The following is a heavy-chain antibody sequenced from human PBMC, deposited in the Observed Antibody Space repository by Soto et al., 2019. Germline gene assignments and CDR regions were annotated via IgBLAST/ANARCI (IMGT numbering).Heavy chain of an antibody. D-gene: IGHD2-15*01. CDR1: GGSISSSSYY. V-gene: IGHV4-39*01. CDR2: IYYSGST. J-gene: IGHJ5*02. Sequence: SETLSLTCTVSGGSISSSSYYWGWIRQPPGKGLEWIGNIYYSGSTYYNPSLKSRVTISVDTSKNQFSLKLSSVTAADTAVYYCSLHQHKGPAATGRFDPWGQGTLVPVSS. CDR3: SLHQHKGPAATGRFDP.